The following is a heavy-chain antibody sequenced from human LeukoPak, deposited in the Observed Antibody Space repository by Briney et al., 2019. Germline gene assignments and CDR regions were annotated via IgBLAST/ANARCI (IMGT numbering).Heavy chain of an antibody. V-gene: IGHV3-23*01. Sequence: GGSLRLSCAASGLTFSIYTMNWVRQAPGKGLEWVSGISGSGDSTYYADSVKGRFTISSDNSKQMLYLQMNSLGAEDTAVYYCAKGFTSTALFDYWGQGTLVTVSS. CDR1: GLTFSIYT. CDR3: AKGFTSTALFDY. D-gene: IGHD5-18*01. CDR2: ISGSGDST. J-gene: IGHJ4*02.